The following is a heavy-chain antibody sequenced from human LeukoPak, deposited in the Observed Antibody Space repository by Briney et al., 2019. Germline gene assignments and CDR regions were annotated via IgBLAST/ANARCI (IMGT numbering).Heavy chain of an antibody. CDR3: ARVPYYYDSSGYYYSYFDY. D-gene: IGHD3-22*01. J-gene: IGHJ4*02. V-gene: IGHV3-48*03. Sequence: GGSLRLSCAASGFTFSGYEMNWVRQAPGKGLEWVSYISRSGTIISYADSVKGRFTISRDNSKNTLYLQMNSLRAEDTAVYYCARVPYYYDSSGYYYSYFDYWGQGTLVTVSS. CDR1: GFTFSGYE. CDR2: ISRSGTII.